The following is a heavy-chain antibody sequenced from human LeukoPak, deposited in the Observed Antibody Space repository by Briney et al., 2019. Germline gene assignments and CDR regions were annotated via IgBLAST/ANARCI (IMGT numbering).Heavy chain of an antibody. CDR3: AKNTMVRGVYYYYMDV. CDR2: ISSSGSTI. Sequence: GGSLRLSCAASGFTFSSYEMNWVRQAPGKGLEWVSYISSSGSTIYYADSVKGRFTISRDNSKNTLYLQMNSLRAEDTAVYYCAKNTMVRGVYYYYMDVWGKGTTVTISS. D-gene: IGHD3-10*01. J-gene: IGHJ6*03. V-gene: IGHV3-48*03. CDR1: GFTFSSYE.